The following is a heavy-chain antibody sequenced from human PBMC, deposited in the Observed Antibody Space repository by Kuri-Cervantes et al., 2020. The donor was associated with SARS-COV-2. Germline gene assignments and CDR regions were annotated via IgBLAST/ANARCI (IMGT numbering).Heavy chain of an antibody. Sequence: SQTLSLTCVVSAYSIRSDYYWGWIRQPPGKGLEWIGSIYHSGTTHYNPSLKSRVTISIDTSKNQFSLKLRSVTAADTAVYYCARSYDSSGSDAFDIWGQGTMVTVSS. V-gene: IGHV4-38-2*01. D-gene: IGHD3-22*01. J-gene: IGHJ3*02. CDR3: ARSYDSSGSDAFDI. CDR1: AYSIRSDYY. CDR2: IYHSGTT.